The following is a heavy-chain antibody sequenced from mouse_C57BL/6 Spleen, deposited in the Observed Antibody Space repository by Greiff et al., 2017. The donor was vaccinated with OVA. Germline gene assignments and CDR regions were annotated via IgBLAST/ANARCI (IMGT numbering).Heavy chain of an antibody. Sequence: VQLQQPGTELVKPGASVKLSCKASGYTFTSYWMHWVKQRPGQGLEWIGNINPSNGGTNYNEKFKSKATLTVDKSSSTAYMQLSSLTSEDSAVDYCARDYYGSSYWYFDVWGTGTTVTVSS. CDR2: INPSNGGT. CDR1: GYTFTSYW. J-gene: IGHJ1*03. CDR3: ARDYYGSSYWYFDV. D-gene: IGHD1-1*01. V-gene: IGHV1-53*01.